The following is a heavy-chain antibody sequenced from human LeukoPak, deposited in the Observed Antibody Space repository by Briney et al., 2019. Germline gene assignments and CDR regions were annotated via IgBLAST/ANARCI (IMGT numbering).Heavy chain of an antibody. D-gene: IGHD6-6*01. CDR1: GFTFSSYW. Sequence: PGGSLRLSCAASGFTFSSYWMSWVRKAPGKGLELVANIKQDGSEKYYVDSVKGRFTIPRDNAKNSLYLQMNSLRAEDTAVYYCARQDRQLAVDYWGQGTLVTVSS. CDR3: ARQDRQLAVDY. J-gene: IGHJ4*02. CDR2: IKQDGSEK. V-gene: IGHV3-7*01.